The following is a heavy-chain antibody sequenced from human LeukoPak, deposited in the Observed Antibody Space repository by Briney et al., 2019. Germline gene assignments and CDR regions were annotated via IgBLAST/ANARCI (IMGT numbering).Heavy chain of an antibody. CDR1: GGTFSSYA. D-gene: IGHD2-15*01. V-gene: IGHV1-69*04. J-gene: IGHJ3*02. CDR2: IIPILGIA. CDR3: ARDRIGCSGGSCYSPDAFDI. Sequence: ASVKVSCKASGGTFSSYAISWVRQAPGQGLEWMGRIIPILGIANYAQKFQGRVTITADKSTSTAYMELRSLRSDDTAVYYCARDRIGCSGGSCYSPDAFDIWGQGTMVTVSS.